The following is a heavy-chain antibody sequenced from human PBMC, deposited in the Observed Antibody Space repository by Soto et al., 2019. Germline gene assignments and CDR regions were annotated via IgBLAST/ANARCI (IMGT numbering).Heavy chain of an antibody. J-gene: IGHJ4*02. CDR2: TYHSGST. CDR3: AREDVGYCSSTSCYTPGYFDY. V-gene: IGHV4-30-2*01. D-gene: IGHD2-2*02. CDR1: GGSISSGGYS. Sequence: TLSLTCAVSGGSISSGGYSWSWIRQPPGKCLEWIGYTYHSGSTYYNPSLKSRVTISVDRSKNQFSLKLSSVTAADTAVYYCAREDVGYCSSTSCYTPGYFDYWGQGALVTVYS.